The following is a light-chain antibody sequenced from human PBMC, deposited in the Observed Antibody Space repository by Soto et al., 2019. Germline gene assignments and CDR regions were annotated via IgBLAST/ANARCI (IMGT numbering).Light chain of an antibody. Sequence: VLTQSPGTLSLSPGDSATLSCTTSQSVINNYVAWYQQKPGQAPRLIIYGTSGRATGIPDRFTAGGSGTDFTLTISRLEPDDFAVYYCQQYHSTFREFGQGTKVEIK. J-gene: IGKJ1*01. CDR2: GTS. CDR1: QSVINNY. V-gene: IGKV3-20*01. CDR3: QQYHSTFRE.